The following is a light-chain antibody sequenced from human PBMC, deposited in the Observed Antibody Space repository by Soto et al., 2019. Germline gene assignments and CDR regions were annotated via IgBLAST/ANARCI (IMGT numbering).Light chain of an antibody. Sequence: IVMAHSPATLSVSPCERAAVSCRASQSVSSSLAWYQQKPGQAPRLLIYGASTRANGIPDRFSGSGSGTDFTLTITRLEPEDFAVYSCQQYGTSPITFGQGTRLEIK. J-gene: IGKJ5*01. CDR3: QQYGTSPIT. CDR1: QSVSSS. CDR2: GAS. V-gene: IGKV3-20*01.